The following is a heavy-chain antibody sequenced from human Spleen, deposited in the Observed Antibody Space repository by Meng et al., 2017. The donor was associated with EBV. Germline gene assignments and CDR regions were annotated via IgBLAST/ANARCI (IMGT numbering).Heavy chain of an antibody. CDR2: IYYSGSS. CDR1: GGSISSSSYY. CDR3: ARAFSTSGWFDP. D-gene: IGHD3/OR15-3a*01. V-gene: IGHV4-39*07. Sequence: LQLQESGPGLVKPSETLSLTCTVSGGSISSSSYYWGWIRQPPGKGLEWIGSIYYSGSSYYNPSLKSRVTISVDTSKNQFSLKLSSVTAADTAVYYCARAFSTSGWFDPWGQGTLVTVSS. J-gene: IGHJ5*02.